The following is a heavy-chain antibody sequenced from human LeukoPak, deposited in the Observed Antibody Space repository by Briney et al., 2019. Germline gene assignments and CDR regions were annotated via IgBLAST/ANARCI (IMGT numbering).Heavy chain of an antibody. D-gene: IGHD2-2*03. CDR2: ISSSSSYI. V-gene: IGHV3-21*01. J-gene: IGHJ6*04. Sequence: GGSLRLSCAASGFTFSSYSMNWVRQAPGKGLELVSSISSSSSYISYADSVKGRFTISRDNAKNSLYMQMNSLRAEDTAVYYCARDLLDIVVVPAARHPRYYYYGMDVWGKGTTVTVSS. CDR3: ARDLLDIVVVPAARHPRYYYYGMDV. CDR1: GFTFSSYS.